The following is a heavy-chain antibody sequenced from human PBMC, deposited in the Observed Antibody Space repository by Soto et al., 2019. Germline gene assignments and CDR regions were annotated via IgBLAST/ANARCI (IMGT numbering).Heavy chain of an antibody. V-gene: IGHV3-33*01. CDR1: GFTFSSYG. J-gene: IGHJ4*02. D-gene: IGHD3-22*01. CDR2: IWYDGSNK. CDR3: ATYYYDSSGYYYPFDY. Sequence: PGGSLRLSCAASGFTFSSYGMHWVRQDTGKGLEWVAVIWYDGSNKYYADSVKGRFTISRDNSKNTLYLQMNSLRAEDTAVYYCATYYYDSSGYYYPFDYWGQGTLVTVSS.